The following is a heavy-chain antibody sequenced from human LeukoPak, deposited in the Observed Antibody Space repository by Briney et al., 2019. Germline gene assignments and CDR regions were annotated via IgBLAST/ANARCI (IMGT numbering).Heavy chain of an antibody. CDR2: ISTSGST. V-gene: IGHV3-23*01. D-gene: IGHD3-16*01. CDR3: AKDKIWGEDYFDY. J-gene: IGHJ4*02. Sequence: PGGSLRLSCTASGFTFNNYAMSWVRQAPGKGLEWVSGISTSGSTFYADSVKGRFTMSRDNSKNTLFLQMDSLRVEDTAVYYCAKDKIWGEDYFDYWGQGTLVTVSS. CDR1: GFTFNNYA.